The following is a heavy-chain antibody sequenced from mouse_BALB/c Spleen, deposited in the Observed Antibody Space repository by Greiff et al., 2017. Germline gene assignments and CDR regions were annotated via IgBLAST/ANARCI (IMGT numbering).Heavy chain of an antibody. CDR3: ARGDYGNYVGY. CDR2: IYPYNGGT. CDR1: GYTFTDYN. Sequence: VHVKQSGPELVKPGASVKISCKASGYTFTDYNMHWVKQSHGKSLEWIGYIYPYNGGTGYNQKFKSKATLTVDNSSSTAYMELRSLTSEDSAVYYCARGDYGNYVGYWGQGTTLTVSS. V-gene: IGHV1S29*02. J-gene: IGHJ2*01. D-gene: IGHD2-1*01.